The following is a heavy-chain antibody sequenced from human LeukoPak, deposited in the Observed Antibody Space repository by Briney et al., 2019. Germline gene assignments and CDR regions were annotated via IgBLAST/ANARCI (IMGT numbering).Heavy chain of an antibody. CDR2: IIPIFGTA. CDR1: GGTFSSYA. J-gene: IGHJ4*02. D-gene: IGHD2-21*01. Sequence: SVKVSCKASGGTFSSYAISWVRQAPGQGLEWMGGIIPIFGTANYAQKFQGRVTITTDESTSTAYMELSSLRSEDTAVYYCASSHTCGGDCYSDYWGQGTLVTVSS. CDR3: ASSHTCGGDCYSDY. V-gene: IGHV1-69*05.